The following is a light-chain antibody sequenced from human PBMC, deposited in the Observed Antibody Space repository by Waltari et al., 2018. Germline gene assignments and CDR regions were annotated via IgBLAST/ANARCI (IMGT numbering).Light chain of an antibody. CDR1: QNIRSY. Sequence: DIQLTQSPSSLSASEGDRVTITCRASQNIRSYLNWYQQSPGKAPNRLIYGASSLQSGIPSRFSGSGYGTDFTLTISSLQPEDFTTYYCQQGYTAPLTFGGGTKLEIK. CDR3: QQGYTAPLT. V-gene: IGKV1-39*01. CDR2: GAS. J-gene: IGKJ4*01.